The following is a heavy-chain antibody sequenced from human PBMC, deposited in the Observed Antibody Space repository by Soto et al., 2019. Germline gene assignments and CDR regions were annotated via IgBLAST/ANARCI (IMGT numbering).Heavy chain of an antibody. Sequence: PGGSLRLSCAASGFTFDDYAMHWVRQAPGKGLEWVSGISWNSGSIGYADSVKGRFTISRDNAKNSLYLQMNSLRAEDTALYYCEKELNSGYCSGGSCPGQMYYYYYGMDVWGQGNTVTVSS. J-gene: IGHJ6*02. CDR3: EKELNSGYCSGGSCPGQMYYYYYGMDV. CDR2: ISWNSGSI. D-gene: IGHD2-15*01. CDR1: GFTFDDYA. V-gene: IGHV3-9*01.